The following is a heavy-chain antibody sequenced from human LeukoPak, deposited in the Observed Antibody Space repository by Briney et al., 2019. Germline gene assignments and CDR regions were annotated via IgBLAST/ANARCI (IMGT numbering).Heavy chain of an antibody. CDR1: GFTFSSYA. J-gene: IGHJ4*02. D-gene: IGHD1-26*01. CDR3: VRSGSYYAFDY. CDR2: IYSGGST. V-gene: IGHV3-53*01. Sequence: GGSLRLSCAASGFTFSSYAMHWVRQAPGKGLEWVSVIYSGGSTYYADSVKGRFTISRDNSKNTLYLQMNSLRAEDTAVYYCVRSGSYYAFDYWGQGTLVTVSS.